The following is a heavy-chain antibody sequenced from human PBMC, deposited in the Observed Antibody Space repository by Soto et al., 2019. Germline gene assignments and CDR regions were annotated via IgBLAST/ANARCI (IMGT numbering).Heavy chain of an antibody. J-gene: IGHJ5*02. V-gene: IGHV1-18*01. Sequence: QVQLVQSGAEVKKPGASVKVSCKASGYTFTSYGISWVRQAPGQGLEWMGLISTYNGDTIYAQKFQSRVIVTTDTATSTAYMELRSLRSDDTAVYYCVRDASSGYRGWWDPWGQGTLVTVSS. CDR2: ISTYNGDT. D-gene: IGHD5-18*01. CDR3: VRDASSGYRGWWDP. CDR1: GYTFTSYG.